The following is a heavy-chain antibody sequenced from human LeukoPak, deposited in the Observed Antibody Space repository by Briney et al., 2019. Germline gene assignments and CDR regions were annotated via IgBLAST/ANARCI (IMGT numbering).Heavy chain of an antibody. CDR1: GYTFTSYD. CDR2: IIPIYGTT. J-gene: IGHJ4*02. D-gene: IGHD3-3*01. Sequence: GASVKVSCKASGYTFTSYDINWVRQAPGQGLEWLGGIIPIYGTTNYGQTFQGRVTITADESTTTAYMELSSLRSEDTALYYCATPHKYYDVWRGYCPFDNWGQGTLVTVSS. CDR3: ATPHKYYDVWRGYCPFDN. V-gene: IGHV1-69*13.